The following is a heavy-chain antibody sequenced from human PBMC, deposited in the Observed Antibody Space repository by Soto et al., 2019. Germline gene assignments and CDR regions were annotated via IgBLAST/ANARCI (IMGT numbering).Heavy chain of an antibody. V-gene: IGHV1-3*01. J-gene: IGHJ6*02. D-gene: IGHD2-2*01. Sequence: ASVKVSCKASGYTFTSYAMHWVRQAPGQRLEWMGWINAGNGNTKYSQKFQGRVTITRDTSASTAYMELSSLRSEDTAVYYCFVAYQLPPRGRYYYGMDVWGQGTKVTVSS. CDR2: INAGNGNT. CDR1: GYTFTSYA. CDR3: FVAYQLPPRGRYYYGMDV.